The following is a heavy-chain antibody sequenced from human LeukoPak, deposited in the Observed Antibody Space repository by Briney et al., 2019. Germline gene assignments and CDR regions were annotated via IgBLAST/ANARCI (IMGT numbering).Heavy chain of an antibody. Sequence: GGSLRLSCAASGFFFSNYGINWVRQAPGKGLEWVSVISGNGDDAFYADSVKGRFRISRDNSKNTVYLQMNSLRADDTAVYYCAKRDWPYYFDYWGQGTLVAVSS. CDR3: AKRDWPYYFDY. CDR2: ISGNGDDA. CDR1: GFFFSNYG. J-gene: IGHJ4*02. D-gene: IGHD3/OR15-3a*01. V-gene: IGHV3-23*01.